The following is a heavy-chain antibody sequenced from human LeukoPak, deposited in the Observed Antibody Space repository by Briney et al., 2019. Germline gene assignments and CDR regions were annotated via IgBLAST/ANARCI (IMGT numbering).Heavy chain of an antibody. J-gene: IGHJ4*02. V-gene: IGHV5-51*01. Sequence: GESLKISCKGSGYSFTSYWIGWVRQMPGKGLEWMGIIYPGDSDTRYSPSFQGQVTISADKSISTAYLQWSSLKASDTAMYYCARSLPDCSGGSCYPHCFDYWGQGTLVTVSP. CDR2: IYPGDSDT. CDR1: GYSFTSYW. CDR3: ARSLPDCSGGSCYPHCFDY. D-gene: IGHD2-15*01.